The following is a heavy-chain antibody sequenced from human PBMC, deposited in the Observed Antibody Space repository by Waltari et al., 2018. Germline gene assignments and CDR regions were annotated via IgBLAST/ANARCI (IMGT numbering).Heavy chain of an antibody. Sequence: QLQLQESGPGLVKPSETLSLPCSDSVVSITTNRHHWGWIRQPPGQGLEWIGTISYNGATYSSPSLRSRVTIFRDTSKNQLSLKLGSVTAADTAFYYCATYIGASLGTAAFDVWGQGTMVTVSS. CDR1: VVSITTNRHH. D-gene: IGHD5-12*01. V-gene: IGHV4-39*01. CDR2: ISYNGAT. J-gene: IGHJ3*01. CDR3: ATYIGASLGTAAFDV.